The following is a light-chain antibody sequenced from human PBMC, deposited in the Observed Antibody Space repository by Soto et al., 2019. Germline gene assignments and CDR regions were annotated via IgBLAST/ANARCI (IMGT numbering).Light chain of an antibody. CDR1: NIESKS. CDR2: ADD. V-gene: IGLV3-21*02. CDR3: QVLDSSRDLHV. J-gene: IGLJ1*01. Sequence: SYELTQPPSVSVAPGQTARIMCGGNNIESKSVHWYQQKAGQAPVLVVYADDDRPSGIPERFSGSNSGNTATLTITRVEAGDEADYFCQVLDSSRDLHVFGSGTKLTVL.